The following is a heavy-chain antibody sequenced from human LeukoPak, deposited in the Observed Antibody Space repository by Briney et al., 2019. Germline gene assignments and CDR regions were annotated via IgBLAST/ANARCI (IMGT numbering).Heavy chain of an antibody. CDR2: ISGHNGNT. V-gene: IGHV1-18*01. D-gene: IGHD2-15*01. J-gene: IGHJ3*02. CDR1: GFTFSTHG. CDR3: ARTRAYCSGGSCYRPAFDI. Sequence: ASVEVSCKASGFTFSTHGINWVRQAPGQGLEWMGWISGHNGNTKYSQKFQGRVTITRDTSASTAYMELSSLRSEDTAVYYCARTRAYCSGGSCYRPAFDIWGQGTMATVSS.